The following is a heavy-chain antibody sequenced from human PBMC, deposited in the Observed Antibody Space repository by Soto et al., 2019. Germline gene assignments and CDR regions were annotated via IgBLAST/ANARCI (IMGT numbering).Heavy chain of an antibody. J-gene: IGHJ4*02. D-gene: IGHD5-12*01. CDR1: GYTFSNYA. CDR3: ARAISLIVAAPAY. CDR2: ISPYNGNA. V-gene: IGHV1-18*04. Sequence: ASVQVSCNTSGYTFSNYAISWARQAPGQGLEWMGWISPYNGNAKYTEKFKGRVCMTTDTSTTTAYMKLTSLTSEDTAIYYCARAISLIVAAPAYWGQGTLVTVSS.